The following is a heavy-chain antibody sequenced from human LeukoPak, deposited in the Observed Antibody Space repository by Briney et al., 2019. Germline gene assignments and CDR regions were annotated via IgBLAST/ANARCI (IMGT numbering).Heavy chain of an antibody. J-gene: IGHJ4*02. Sequence: PSETLSLTCAVYGGSFSGYYWSWIRQPPGKGLEWIGEINHSGSTNYNPSLKSRVTISVDTSKNQFSLTLSSVTAADTAVYYCARLGFTFGGVIAKNFDYWGQGTLVTVSS. V-gene: IGHV4-34*01. CDR2: INHSGST. CDR1: GGSFSGYY. D-gene: IGHD3-16*02. CDR3: ARLGFTFGGVIAKNFDY.